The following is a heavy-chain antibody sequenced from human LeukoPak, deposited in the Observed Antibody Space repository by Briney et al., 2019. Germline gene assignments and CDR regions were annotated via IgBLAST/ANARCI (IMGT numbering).Heavy chain of an antibody. V-gene: IGHV3-33*08. CDR3: ARGDHYYDSSGYSFDY. CDR2: IWYDGSNK. D-gene: IGHD3-22*01. J-gene: IGHJ4*02. Sequence: PGGSLRLSCAASGFTFSSYWMSWVRQAPGKGLEWVAVIWYDGSNKYYADSVKGRFTISRDNSKNTLYLQMNSLRAEDTAVYYCARGDHYYDSSGYSFDYWGQGTLVTVSS. CDR1: GFTFSSYW.